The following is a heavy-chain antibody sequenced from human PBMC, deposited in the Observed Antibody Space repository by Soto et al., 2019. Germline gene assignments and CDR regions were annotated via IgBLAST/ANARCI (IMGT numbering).Heavy chain of an antibody. CDR1: GGSISSSSYY. CDR2: IYYSGST. V-gene: IGHV4-39*01. Sequence: QLQLQESGPGLVKPSETLSLTCTVSGGSISSSSYYWGWIRQPPGKGLEWIGSIYYSGSTYYNPSLKSRVTISVDTSKNQVSLKLSSVTAADTAVYYCARIAVAGWFDPWGQGTLVTVSS. J-gene: IGHJ5*02. D-gene: IGHD6-19*01. CDR3: ARIAVAGWFDP.